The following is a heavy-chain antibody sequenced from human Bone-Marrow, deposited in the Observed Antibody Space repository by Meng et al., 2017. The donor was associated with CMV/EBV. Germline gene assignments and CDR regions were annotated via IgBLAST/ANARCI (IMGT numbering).Heavy chain of an antibody. V-gene: IGHV1-18*01. CDR1: GYTFTSYG. CDR3: ARDFYGSGSYWPHLDY. J-gene: IGHJ4*02. CDR2: ISAYNGNT. Sequence: ASVKVSCKASGYTFTSYGISWVRQAPGQGLEWMGWISAYNGNTNYAQKLQGRVTMTTDTSTSTAYMELRSLRSDDTAVYYCARDFYGSGSYWPHLDYWGQGTLVTVSS. D-gene: IGHD3-10*01.